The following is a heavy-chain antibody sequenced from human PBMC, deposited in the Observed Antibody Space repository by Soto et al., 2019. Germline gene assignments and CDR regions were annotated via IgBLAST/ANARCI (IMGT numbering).Heavy chain of an antibody. J-gene: IGHJ4*02. Sequence: GGSLRLSCAASGFTFSSYGMHWVRQAPGKGLEWVAVIWYDGSNKYYADSVKGRFTISRDNSKNTLYLQMNSLRAEDTAVYYCARSAIEPFGVVIPSSLDYWGQGTLVTVSS. CDR3: ARSAIEPFGVVIPSSLDY. CDR1: GFTFSSYG. V-gene: IGHV3-33*01. CDR2: IWYDGSNK. D-gene: IGHD3-3*01.